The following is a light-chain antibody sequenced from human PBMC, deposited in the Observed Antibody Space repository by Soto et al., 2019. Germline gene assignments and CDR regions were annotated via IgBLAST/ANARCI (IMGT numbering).Light chain of an antibody. CDR2: STN. CDR3: ALYTGSGIWV. V-gene: IGLV8-61*01. Sequence: QAVVTQEPSFSVSPGRTVTLTCGLSSGSVSTSYYPSWYQQTPGQAPRTVIYSTNTRSSGVPDRFSGSILGNKAALTITGAQADDEADYYCALYTGSGIWVFGGGTKVTVL. J-gene: IGLJ3*02. CDR1: SGSVSTSYY.